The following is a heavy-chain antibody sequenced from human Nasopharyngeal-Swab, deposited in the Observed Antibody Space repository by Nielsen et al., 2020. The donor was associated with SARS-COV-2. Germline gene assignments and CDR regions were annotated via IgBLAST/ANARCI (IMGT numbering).Heavy chain of an antibody. CDR1: GFTFSSYW. CDR3: ARDHQYNWNYVGAFDI. D-gene: IGHD1-7*01. J-gene: IGHJ3*02. CDR2: INSDGSST. Sequence: GESLKISCAASGFTFSSYWMHWVRQAPGKGLVWVSRINSDGSSTSYADSVKGRFTISRDNAKNTLYLQMNSLRAEATAAYYCARDHQYNWNYVGAFDIWGQGTMVTVSS. V-gene: IGHV3-74*01.